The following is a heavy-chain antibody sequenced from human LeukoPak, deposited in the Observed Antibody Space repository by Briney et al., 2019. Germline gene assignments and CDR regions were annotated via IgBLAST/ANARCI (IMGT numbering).Heavy chain of an antibody. J-gene: IGHJ4*02. V-gene: IGHV1-18*01. Sequence: ASVKVSCKVSGLTLNTDELPSVAQVPGQGLQWMGWIGADNDNTNYAQIFQGRVTMTTDTSTRTVYMQLRSVTSDDTAVHFCAPRGDRHSSYEDWGQGTLVTVSS. CDR3: APRGDRHSSYED. D-gene: IGHD6-6*01. CDR2: IGADNDNT. CDR1: GLTLNTDE.